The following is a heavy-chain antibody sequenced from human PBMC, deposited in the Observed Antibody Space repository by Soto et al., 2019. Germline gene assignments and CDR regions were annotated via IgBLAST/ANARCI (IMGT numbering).Heavy chain of an antibody. J-gene: IGHJ3*02. CDR1: GFTFSSYD. CDR2: IGTAGDT. V-gene: IGHV3-13*01. Sequence: PGGSLRLSCAASGFTFSSYDMHWVRQATGKGLEWVSAIGTAGDTYYPGSVKGRFTISRENAKNSLYLQMNSLRAGDTAVYYCARGGITGTYLDAFDIWGQGTMVTVSS. D-gene: IGHD1-20*01. CDR3: ARGGITGTYLDAFDI.